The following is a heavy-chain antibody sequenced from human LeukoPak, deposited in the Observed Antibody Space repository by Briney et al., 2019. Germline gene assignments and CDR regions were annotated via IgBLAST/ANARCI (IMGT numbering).Heavy chain of an antibody. D-gene: IGHD1-14*01. CDR1: GFTFSSYG. J-gene: IGHJ5*02. CDR2: IWYDVSNK. V-gene: IGHV3-33*01. Sequence: GALRLSCAASGFTFSSYGMHWVRQAPGKGLEGGAVIWYDVSNKYYADSVKGRFTISRDNSKNTLYLQMNSLRAEDTAIYYCARDRPNYHESDGHYYNRDGDHWGQGTLVTVSS. CDR3: ARDRPNYHESDGHYYNRDGDH.